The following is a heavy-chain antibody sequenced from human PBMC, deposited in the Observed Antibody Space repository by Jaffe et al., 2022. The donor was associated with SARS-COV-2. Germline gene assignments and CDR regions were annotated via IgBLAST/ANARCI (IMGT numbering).Heavy chain of an antibody. V-gene: IGHV3-74*01. J-gene: IGHJ4*02. D-gene: IGHD6-13*01. CDR1: GFTFNSYW. CDR2: IKSDGSDT. CDR3: GRDRGSWYVRTL. Sequence: EVRLVASGGGLVQPGGSLRLSCAASGFTFNSYWLHWVRQAPGKGLVWVSRIKSDGSDTSYADSVKGRFTISRDNAKNTLYLQMNSLRDEDTAVYYCGRDRGSWYVRTLGGQGTLVTVSS.